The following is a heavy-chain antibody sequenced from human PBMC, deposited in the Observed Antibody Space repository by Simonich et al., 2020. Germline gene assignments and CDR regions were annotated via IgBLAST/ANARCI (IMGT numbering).Heavy chain of an antibody. Sequence: QVQLVQSGAEVKKPGASVKVSCKASGYTFTGYYMHWVRQAPGQGLERIGWINPNSGGTNDAQKFQGRVTMTRDTSISKAYMELSRLRSDDTAVYYCARDRAARYYYYYYMDVWGKGTTVTVSS. D-gene: IGHD6-6*01. CDR2: INPNSGGT. J-gene: IGHJ6*03. V-gene: IGHV1-2*02. CDR1: GYTFTGYY. CDR3: ARDRAARYYYYYYMDV.